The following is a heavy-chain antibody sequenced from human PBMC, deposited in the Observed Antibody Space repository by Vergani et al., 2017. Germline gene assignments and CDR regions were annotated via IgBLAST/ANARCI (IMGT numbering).Heavy chain of an antibody. V-gene: IGHV4-34*11. J-gene: IGHJ4*02. D-gene: IGHD4-23*01. CDR2: IYYSGST. CDR1: GGSFSGYY. Sequence: QVQLQQWGAGLLKPSETLSLTCAVYGGSFSGYYWSWIRQPPGKGLEWIGYIYYSGSTTYNPSLKSRVTISVDTSKNQFSLKLSSVTAADTAVYYCASSPYGGNSHFDYWGQGTLVTVSS. CDR3: ASSPYGGNSHFDY.